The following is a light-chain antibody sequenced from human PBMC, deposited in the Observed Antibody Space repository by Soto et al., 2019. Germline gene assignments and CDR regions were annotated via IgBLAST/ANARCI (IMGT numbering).Light chain of an antibody. CDR2: ATD. Sequence: DIQMTQNPSSLSASVGDRVTITCRASQTITNYLNWYQQQSGKAPKLLIYATDTLQSGVPSRFSGSGSGTDYTLTISSLQPEDFATYYCQQSYNTPQTFGQR. CDR1: QTITNY. V-gene: IGKV1-39*01. CDR3: QQSYNTPQT. J-gene: IGKJ1*01.